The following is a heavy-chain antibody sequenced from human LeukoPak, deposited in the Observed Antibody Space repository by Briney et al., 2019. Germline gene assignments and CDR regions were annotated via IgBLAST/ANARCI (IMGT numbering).Heavy chain of an antibody. V-gene: IGHV3-66*01. CDR2: ISSGGST. CDR3: SRDRMGTKSFDY. D-gene: IGHD5-24*01. Sequence: HPGGSLRLSCAASGFTVRSNYMSWVRQAPGKGLECVSVISSGGSTYRADSVKGRFTISRDSSKNTLYLQMKSLRAEDTALYYCSRDRMGTKSFDYWGQGTLVTVSS. CDR1: GFTVRSNY. J-gene: IGHJ4*02.